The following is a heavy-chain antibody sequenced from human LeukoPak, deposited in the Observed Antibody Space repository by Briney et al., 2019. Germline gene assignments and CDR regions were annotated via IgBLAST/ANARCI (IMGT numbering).Heavy chain of an antibody. CDR2: IIPIFDTA. CDR1: GGTFSSYA. CDR3: ARGGDYGMDV. Sequence: ASVKVSYKASGGTFSSYAISWVRQAPGQGLEWMGGIIPIFDTANCAQKFQGRVTITADKSTSTAYMELSSLRSEDTAVYYCARGGDYGMDVWGKGTTVTVSS. J-gene: IGHJ6*04. D-gene: IGHD5-12*01. V-gene: IGHV1-69*06.